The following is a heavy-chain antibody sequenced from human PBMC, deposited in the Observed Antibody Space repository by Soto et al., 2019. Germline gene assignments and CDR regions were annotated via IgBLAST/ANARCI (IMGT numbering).Heavy chain of an antibody. CDR2: IYWDDDK. D-gene: IGHD2-8*01. V-gene: IGHV2-5*02. CDR3: APSPWTGTKAYLDY. J-gene: IGHJ4*02. CDR1: GFSLSTSGVG. Sequence: QITLKESGPTRVKPTQTLALTCTFSGFSLSTSGVGVGWIRQPPGKALEWLALIYWDDDKRYSPSLQSRLTITNVTSTNPVVLTMTNMDPVDTATHYCAPSPWTGTKAYLDYWGQGTLVTVSS.